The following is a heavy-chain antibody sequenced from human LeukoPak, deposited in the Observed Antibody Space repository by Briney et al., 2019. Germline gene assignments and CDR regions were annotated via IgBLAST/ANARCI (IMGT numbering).Heavy chain of an antibody. D-gene: IGHD3-22*01. CDR1: GFTFGSYA. CDR2: IYYSGST. CDR3: ARLGGSGYYNDY. Sequence: GSLRLPCAASGFTFGSYAMYWVRQAPGKGLEWIGYIYYSGSTKYNPSLKSRVIMSVDTSKNQFSLKLSSVTAADTAVYYCARLGGSGYYNDYWGQGTLVTVSS. J-gene: IGHJ4*02. V-gene: IGHV4-59*08.